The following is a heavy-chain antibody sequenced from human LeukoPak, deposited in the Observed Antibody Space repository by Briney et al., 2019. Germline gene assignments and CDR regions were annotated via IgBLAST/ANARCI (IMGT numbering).Heavy chain of an antibody. Sequence: PGRSLRLSCAASGFTFSSYGMHWVRQAPGKGLEWVAVIWYDGSNKCYADSVKGRFTISRDNSKNTLYLQMNSLRAEDTAVYYCARAYYYDSSGYPNPYFDYWGQGTLVTVSS. J-gene: IGHJ4*02. D-gene: IGHD3-22*01. V-gene: IGHV3-33*01. CDR2: IWYDGSNK. CDR3: ARAYYYDSSGYPNPYFDY. CDR1: GFTFSSYG.